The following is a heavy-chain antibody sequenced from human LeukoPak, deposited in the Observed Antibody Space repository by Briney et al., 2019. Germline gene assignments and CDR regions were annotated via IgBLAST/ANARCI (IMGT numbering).Heavy chain of an antibody. V-gene: IGHV3-30*18. J-gene: IGHJ6*03. D-gene: IGHD6-19*01. Sequence: PGGSLRLSCAASGFTFSSYGMHWVRQAPGKGLEWVAVISYDGRNKYYADSVKGRFTISRDNSKNTLYLQMNSLRAEDTAVYYCAKSLYIAVAGTYGRGYYYYMDVWGKGTTVTVSS. CDR1: GFTFSSYG. CDR3: AKSLYIAVAGTYGRGYYYYMDV. CDR2: ISYDGRNK.